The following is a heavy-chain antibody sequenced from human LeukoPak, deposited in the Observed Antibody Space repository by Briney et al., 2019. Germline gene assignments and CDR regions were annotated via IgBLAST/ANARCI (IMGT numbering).Heavy chain of an antibody. V-gene: IGHV3-7*01. CDR2: IKQDVSDK. CDR3: ARPGVRFGTVGWFDP. CDR1: GFPFSSYW. J-gene: IGHJ5*02. Sequence: PGGALLFSWAAAGFPFSSYWMRGGRPAPGKGLEGVGNIKQDVSDKYYVDSVKGRFTISRDNAKNSLYLQMNSLRAEDTAVYYCARPGVRFGTVGWFDPWGQGTLVTVSS. D-gene: IGHD3-10*01.